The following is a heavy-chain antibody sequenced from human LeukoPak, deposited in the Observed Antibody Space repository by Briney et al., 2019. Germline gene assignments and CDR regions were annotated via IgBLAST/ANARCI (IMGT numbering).Heavy chain of an antibody. J-gene: IGHJ6*03. Sequence: HPGGSLRLSCAASGFTFSSYAMSWVRQAPGKGLEWVSAISGSGGSTYYADSVKGRFTISRDNSRNTLYLQMNSLRAEDTAVYYCAKMMGQRLYDYCMDVWGKGTTVTVSS. CDR2: ISGSGGST. CDR3: AKMMGQRLYDYCMDV. CDR1: GFTFSSYA. D-gene: IGHD3-16*01. V-gene: IGHV3-23*01.